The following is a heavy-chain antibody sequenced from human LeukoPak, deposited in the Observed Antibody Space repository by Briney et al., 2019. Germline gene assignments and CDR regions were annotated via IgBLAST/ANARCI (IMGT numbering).Heavy chain of an antibody. Sequence: PGGSLRLSCAASGFTFSSYWMHWVRQAPGKGLVWVSRINSDGSSTSYADSVKGRFTISRDNSKNTLYLQMNSLRAEDTAVYYCAKRGSGSYSPRSMDVWGKGTTVTVSS. CDR1: GFTFSSYW. D-gene: IGHD3-10*01. V-gene: IGHV3-74*01. J-gene: IGHJ6*03. CDR2: INSDGSST. CDR3: AKRGSGSYSPRSMDV.